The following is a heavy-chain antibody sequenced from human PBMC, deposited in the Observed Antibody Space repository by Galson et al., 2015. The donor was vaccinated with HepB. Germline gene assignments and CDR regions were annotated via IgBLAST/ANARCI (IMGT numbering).Heavy chain of an antibody. V-gene: IGHV1-2*02. Sequence: SVKVSCKASGCTFTGYYMHWVRQAPGQGLEWMGWINPNSGGTNYAQKFQGRVTMTRDTSISTAYMELSRLRSDDTAVYYCAREWCSSTSCYRGNWFDPWGQGTLVTVSS. CDR1: GCTFTGYY. CDR3: AREWCSSTSCYRGNWFDP. J-gene: IGHJ5*02. D-gene: IGHD2-2*02. CDR2: INPNSGGT.